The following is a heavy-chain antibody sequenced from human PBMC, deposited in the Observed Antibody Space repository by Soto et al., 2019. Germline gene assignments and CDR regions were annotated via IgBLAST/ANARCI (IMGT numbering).Heavy chain of an antibody. CDR2: ISAYNGNT. V-gene: IGHV1-18*01. Sequence: QVQLVQSGAEVKKPGASVKVSCKASGYTFTSYGISWVREAPGQGLEWVGWISAYNGNTNYAQKLEGRVTMTTDTSASTAYMELRSLRSDDTAVYYCARTLSGYSSSWYADYWGQGTLVTVSS. CDR1: GYTFTSYG. D-gene: IGHD6-13*01. J-gene: IGHJ4*02. CDR3: ARTLSGYSSSWYADY.